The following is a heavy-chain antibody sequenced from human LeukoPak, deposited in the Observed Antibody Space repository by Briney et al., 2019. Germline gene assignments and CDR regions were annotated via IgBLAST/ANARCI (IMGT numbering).Heavy chain of an antibody. CDR3: ARSGNTAMVTGDWDLDFDH. V-gene: IGHV4-59*01. D-gene: IGHD5-18*01. J-gene: IGHJ4*02. CDR2: IYYSGST. Sequence: SETLSLTCTVSGGSISSYYWSWIRQPPGKGLEWIGYIYYSGSTNYNPSLKSRVTISVDTSKNQFSLKLSSVTAADTAAYYCARSGNTAMVTGDWDLDFDHWGQGTLVTVSS. CDR1: GGSISSYY.